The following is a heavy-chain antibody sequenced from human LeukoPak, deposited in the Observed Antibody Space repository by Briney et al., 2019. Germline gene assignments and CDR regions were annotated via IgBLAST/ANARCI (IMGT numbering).Heavy chain of an antibody. J-gene: IGHJ4*02. Sequence: GGSLRLSCAASGFTLSSFRMHWVRQAPGKGLGWVSRINTDGSSKTYADSVKGRFTISRDDAKNTLYLHLNSLRAEDTALYYCARYCGSDCKNLDYWGQGTLVTVSS. CDR2: INTDGSSK. CDR1: GFTLSSFR. CDR3: ARYCGSDCKNLDY. V-gene: IGHV3-74*01. D-gene: IGHD2-21*01.